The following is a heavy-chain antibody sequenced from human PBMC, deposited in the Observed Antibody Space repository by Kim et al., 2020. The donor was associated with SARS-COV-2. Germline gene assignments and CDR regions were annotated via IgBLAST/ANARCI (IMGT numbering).Heavy chain of an antibody. V-gene: IGHV1-69*01. CDR3: AREGGVSGSYQTDAFDI. D-gene: IGHD1-26*01. J-gene: IGHJ3*02. Sequence: FQGRVTITADESTSTAYMELSSLRSEDTAVYYCAREGGVSGSYQTDAFDIWGQGTMVTVSS.